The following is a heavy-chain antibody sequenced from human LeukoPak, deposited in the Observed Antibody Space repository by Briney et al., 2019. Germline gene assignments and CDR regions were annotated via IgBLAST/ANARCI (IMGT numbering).Heavy chain of an antibody. CDR3: ARDRPPRLVRPFVY. CDR1: GYIFLGYY. D-gene: IGHD6-19*01. V-gene: IGHV1-2*07. Sequence: ASVKVSCKASGYIFLGYYMHWVRQAPGQGLEWMGWINPNSGGTNYAHKFQGRVTMTRDTSISTAYMELSRLRSDDTAVYYCARDRPPRLVRPFVYWGQGTLVTVSS. J-gene: IGHJ4*02. CDR2: INPNSGGT.